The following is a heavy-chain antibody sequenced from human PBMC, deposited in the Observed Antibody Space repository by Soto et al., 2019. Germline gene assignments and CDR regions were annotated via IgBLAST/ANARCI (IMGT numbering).Heavy chain of an antibody. CDR1: GYIFTTYG. J-gene: IGHJ5*02. V-gene: IGHV1-18*04. CDR3: ARDDWLSATCPRQWFDP. D-gene: IGHD3-9*01. CDR2: ISPDNGDT. Sequence: QVQLVQSGAEVKKPGASVKVSCMASGYIFTTYGISWVRQAPGQGLEWMGWISPDNGDTTYAQTFQGRLTLSTDTSTSTAYMELRSLRSDDTAVYYCARDDWLSATCPRQWFDPWGQGTLVTVSP.